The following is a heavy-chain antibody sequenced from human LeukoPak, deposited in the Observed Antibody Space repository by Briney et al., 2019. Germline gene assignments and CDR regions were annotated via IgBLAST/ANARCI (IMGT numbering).Heavy chain of an antibody. V-gene: IGHV3-7*01. CDR3: ARGWLQLWLRTTPDY. D-gene: IGHD5-18*01. CDR1: GFTFSSYW. CDR2: IKQDGSEK. Sequence: GGSLRLSCAASGFTFSSYWMHWVRQAPGKGLEWVANIKQDGSEKYYVDSVKGRFTISRDNAKNSLYLQMNSLRAEDTAVYYCARGWLQLWLRTTPDYWGQGTLVTVSS. J-gene: IGHJ4*02.